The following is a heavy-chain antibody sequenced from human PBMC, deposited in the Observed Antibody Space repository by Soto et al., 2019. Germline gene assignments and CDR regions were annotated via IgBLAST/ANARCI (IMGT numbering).Heavy chain of an antibody. CDR3: ARVPHY. CDR1: GGSISSGGYS. Sequence: QLQLQESGSGLVKPSQTLSLTCAVSGGSISSGGYSWSWIRQPPGKGLEWIGYIYHSGSNYYDPSLTTLVTISVYRSKNQFSLKLSSVTAADSAVYYCARVPHYWGQGTLVTVSS. CDR2: IYHSGSN. V-gene: IGHV4-30-2*01. J-gene: IGHJ4*02.